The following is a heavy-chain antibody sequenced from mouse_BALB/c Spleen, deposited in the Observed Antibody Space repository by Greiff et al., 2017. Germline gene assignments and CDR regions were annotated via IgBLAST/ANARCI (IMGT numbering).Heavy chain of an antibody. D-gene: IGHD2-1*01. CDR2: INPSTGYT. CDR1: GYTFTSYW. J-gene: IGHJ2*01. V-gene: IGHV1-7*01. CDR3: ARGYYGIYYFDY. Sequence: QLQQSGAELAKPGASVKMSCKASGYTFTSYWMHWVKQRPGQGLEWIGYINPSTGYTEYNQKFKDKATLTADKSSSTAYMQLSSLTSEDSAVYYCARGYYGIYYFDYGGQGTTLTVSS.